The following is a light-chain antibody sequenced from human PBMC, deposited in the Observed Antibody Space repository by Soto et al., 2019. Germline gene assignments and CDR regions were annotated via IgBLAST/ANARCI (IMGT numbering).Light chain of an antibody. Sequence: QPVLTQPASVSGSPGQSITISCTGASGDVGAYIYVSWYQHHPGKAPKLIISDVSIRPSGVSDRFSGSKSGNTASLTISGLQAEDEADYYCSSYTTSSTQVFGTGTKVTVL. CDR1: SGDVGAYIY. CDR2: DVS. CDR3: SSYTTSSTQV. J-gene: IGLJ1*01. V-gene: IGLV2-14*01.